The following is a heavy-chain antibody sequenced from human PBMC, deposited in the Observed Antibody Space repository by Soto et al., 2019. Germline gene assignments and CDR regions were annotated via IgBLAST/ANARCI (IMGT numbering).Heavy chain of an antibody. CDR2: ISGSGGST. CDR1: GFTFSSYA. V-gene: IGHV3-23*01. CDR3: AKASVYYDSSGYPEFDY. Sequence: GGSLRLSCAASGFTFSSYAMSWVRQAPGKGLEWVSAISGSGGSTYYADSVKGRFTISRDNSKNTLYLQMNSLRAEDTAVYYCAKASVYYDSSGYPEFDYWGQGTLVTVSS. J-gene: IGHJ4*02. D-gene: IGHD3-22*01.